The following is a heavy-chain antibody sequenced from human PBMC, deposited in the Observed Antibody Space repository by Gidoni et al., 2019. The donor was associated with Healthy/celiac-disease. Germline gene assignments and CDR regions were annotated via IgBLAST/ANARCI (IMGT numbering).Heavy chain of an antibody. V-gene: IGHV1-18*04. J-gene: IGHJ5*02. CDR3: VGSSAGPRCWFDP. CDR2: IFAYNGNT. Sequence: QVQLVQSGAEVKTPGASVKVSCKASGYTFTRYGISWVRQAPGQGLEWMGWIFAYNGNTHYAQKLQGRVTMTTDTSTSTAYMELRSLRSDDTAVYYCVGSSAGPRCWFDPWGQGTLVTVSS. CDR1: GYTFTRYG. D-gene: IGHD2-2*01.